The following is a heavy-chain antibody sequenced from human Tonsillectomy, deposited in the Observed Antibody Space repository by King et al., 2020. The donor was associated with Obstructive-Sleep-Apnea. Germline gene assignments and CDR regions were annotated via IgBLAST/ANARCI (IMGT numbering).Heavy chain of an antibody. Sequence: VQLVESGGAVVQSGGSLRLSCAASGFTFHDYTLHWVRQGPERGLEWVASVSWDGRTSYYGDSVKGRFTISRDNKKNSLYLQMKGLTIKDTALYYCVRFVYFEWWGPPTGKDVWGQGTTVTVSS. V-gene: IGHV3-43*01. D-gene: IGHD3-9*01. CDR2: VSWDGRTS. CDR3: VRFVYFEWWGPPTGKDV. J-gene: IGHJ6*02. CDR1: GFTFHDYT.